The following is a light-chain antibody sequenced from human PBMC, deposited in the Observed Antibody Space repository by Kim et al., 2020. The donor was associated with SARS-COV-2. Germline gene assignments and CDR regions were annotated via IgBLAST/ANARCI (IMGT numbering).Light chain of an antibody. J-gene: IGKJ1*01. V-gene: IGKV1-39*01. CDR2: AAT. CDR1: QSIKTY. Sequence: ASVGDRVTSRCRATQSIKTYLHWYQQRPGTAPKLLMYAATSLQSGVPSRFSGSGSGTDFTLTISDLQPEDAATYFCQQSSSTAWTFGQGTKVDIK. CDR3: QQSSSTAWT.